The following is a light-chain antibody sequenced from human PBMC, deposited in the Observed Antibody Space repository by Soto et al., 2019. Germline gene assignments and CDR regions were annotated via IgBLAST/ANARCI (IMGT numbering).Light chain of an antibody. Sequence: EIVMTQSPATLSVSPGERATLSCRASQSMYNNLAWYQQKPGQAPRLLIYFASTRATGIPAKFSGSGSGTEFTLTISSLQYEDFAFYYCQQYNNWPLTFGGGTKVEI. CDR2: FAS. CDR3: QQYNNWPLT. V-gene: IGKV3-15*01. J-gene: IGKJ4*01. CDR1: QSMYNN.